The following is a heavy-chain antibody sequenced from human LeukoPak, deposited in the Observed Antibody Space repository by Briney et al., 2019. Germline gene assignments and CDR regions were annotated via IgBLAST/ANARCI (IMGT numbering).Heavy chain of an antibody. V-gene: IGHV4-61*02. CDR2: IYTSGST. CDR3: ARAGEPLVGGYTGYAFDI. CDR1: GGSISSGSYY. J-gene: IGHJ3*02. D-gene: IGHD2-8*02. Sequence: TPSETLSLTCTVSGGSISSGSYYWSWIRQPAGKGLEWIGRIYTSGSTNYNPSLKRRVTISVDTSKNQFSLKLSSVTAADTAVYYCARAGEPLVGGYTGYAFDIWGQGTMVTVSS.